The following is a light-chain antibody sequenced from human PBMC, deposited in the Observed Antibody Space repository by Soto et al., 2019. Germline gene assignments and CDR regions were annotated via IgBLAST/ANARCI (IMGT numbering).Light chain of an antibody. Sequence: QSALTQPASVSGSPGQSITISCTGTSSDVGGYNYVSWYQQHPGKAPKLMIYDVSNLPSGVSNRFSGSKSGNTASLTISGLQAEDEDDYYCSSYTSSRTLVFGGGTKLTVL. J-gene: IGLJ2*01. V-gene: IGLV2-14*01. CDR1: SSDVGGYNY. CDR3: SSYTSSRTLV. CDR2: DVS.